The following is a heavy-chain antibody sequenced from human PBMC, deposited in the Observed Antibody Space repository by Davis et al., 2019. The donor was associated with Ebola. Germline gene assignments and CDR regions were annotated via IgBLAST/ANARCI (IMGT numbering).Heavy chain of an antibody. Sequence: AASVKVSCKASGYTFTSYGISWVRQAPGQGLEWMGWISAYNGNTNYAQKLQGRVTMTTDTSTSTAYMELRSLRSDGTAVYYCARVNARFLEWSSYFDYWGQGTLVTVSS. J-gene: IGHJ4*02. D-gene: IGHD3-3*01. CDR2: ISAYNGNT. CDR1: GYTFTSYG. V-gene: IGHV1-18*04. CDR3: ARVNARFLEWSSYFDY.